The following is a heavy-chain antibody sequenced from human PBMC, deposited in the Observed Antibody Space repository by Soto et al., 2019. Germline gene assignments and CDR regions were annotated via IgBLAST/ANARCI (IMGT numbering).Heavy chain of an antibody. CDR3: ARGGLTGYYYYGMDV. CDR1: GFTFSSYA. CDR2: ISYDGSNK. J-gene: IGHJ6*02. D-gene: IGHD1-20*01. V-gene: IGHV3-30-3*01. Sequence: QVQLVESGGGVVQPERSLRLSCAASGFTFSSYAMHWVRQAPGKGLEWVAVISYDGSNKYYADSVKGRFTISRDNSKNTLYLQMNSLRAEDTAVYYCARGGLTGYYYYGMDVWGQGTTVTVSS.